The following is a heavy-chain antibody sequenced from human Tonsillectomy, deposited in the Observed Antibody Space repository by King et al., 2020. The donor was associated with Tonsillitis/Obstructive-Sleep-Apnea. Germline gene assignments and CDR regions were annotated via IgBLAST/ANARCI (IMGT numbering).Heavy chain of an antibody. D-gene: IGHD3-10*01. Sequence: VQLVESGGGLVKPGGSLRLSCAASGFTFSSYSMNWVRQAPGKGLEWVSSISSSSSYIYYADSVKGRFTISRDNAKNSLYLQMNSLRAEDTAVYYCARVIEFGELLFEGWFDPWGQGTLVTVSS. CDR2: ISSSSSYI. CDR1: GFTFSSYS. J-gene: IGHJ5*02. V-gene: IGHV3-21*01. CDR3: ARVIEFGELLFEGWFDP.